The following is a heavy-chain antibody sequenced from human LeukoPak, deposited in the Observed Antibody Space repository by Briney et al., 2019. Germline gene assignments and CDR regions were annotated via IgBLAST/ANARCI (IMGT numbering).Heavy chain of an antibody. J-gene: IGHJ5*02. CDR2: IYYSGST. V-gene: IGHV4-39*01. D-gene: IGHD3-22*01. CDR1: GGSISSSSYY. CDR3: ARSDDSSGYYYPAWFDP. Sequence: PSETLSLTCTVSGGSISSSSYYWGWIRQPPGKGLEWFGSIYYSGSTYYNPSLKSRVTISVDTSKNQFSLKLSSVTAADTAVYYCARSDDSSGYYYPAWFDPWGQGTLVTVSS.